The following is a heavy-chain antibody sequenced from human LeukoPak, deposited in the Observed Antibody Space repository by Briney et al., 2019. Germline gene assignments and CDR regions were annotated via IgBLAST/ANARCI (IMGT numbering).Heavy chain of an antibody. CDR3: TRSSSYGLDV. J-gene: IGHJ6*02. Sequence: GSLLLSCTASGFTFGDYAINWVRQAPGKGLEWVGFIRSKDYGGTTDYATSLRGRFTVSRDDSKSTAYLQMNSLKTEDTAVYYCTRSSSYGLDVWGQGTTVTVSS. CDR2: IRSKDYGGTT. CDR1: GFTFGDYA. V-gene: IGHV3-49*04. D-gene: IGHD3-16*02.